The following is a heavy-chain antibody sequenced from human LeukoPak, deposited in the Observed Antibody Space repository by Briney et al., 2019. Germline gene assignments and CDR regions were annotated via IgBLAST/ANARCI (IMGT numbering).Heavy chain of an antibody. V-gene: IGHV6-1*01. CDR3: ARVPDIVVAYGMDV. CDR1: GNSVPSNSAA. Sequence: SQTLSLTCAISGNSVPSNSAAWNWIRQSPSRGLEWLGRTYYRSKWYNDYAVSVKSRITINPDTSKNQFSLQLNSVTPEDTAVYYCARVPDIVVAYGMDVWGQGTTVTVSS. D-gene: IGHD2-15*01. J-gene: IGHJ6*02. CDR2: TYYRSKWYN.